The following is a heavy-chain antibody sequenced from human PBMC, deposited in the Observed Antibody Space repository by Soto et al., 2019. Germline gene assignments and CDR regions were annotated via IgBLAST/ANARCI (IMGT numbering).Heavy chain of an antibody. Sequence: PSETLSLTCTVSGGSISSSSYYWGWIRQPPGKGLEWIGGIYYSGSTYYNPSLKSRVTISVDTSKNQFSLKLSSVTAADTAVYYCARRLPLRITMIVVAPWGAFDIWGQGTMVTVSS. CDR2: IYYSGST. D-gene: IGHD3-22*01. CDR1: GGSISSSSYY. CDR3: ARRLPLRITMIVVAPWGAFDI. J-gene: IGHJ3*02. V-gene: IGHV4-39*01.